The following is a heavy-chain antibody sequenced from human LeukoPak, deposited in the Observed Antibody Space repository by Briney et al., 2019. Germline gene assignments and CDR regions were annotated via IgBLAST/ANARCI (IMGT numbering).Heavy chain of an antibody. V-gene: IGHV2-5*08. J-gene: IGHJ5*02. Sequence: TLSLTCTVPGGSISSYYWSWIRQPPGKALEWLALIYWDDDKRYSPSLKSRLTITKDTSKNQVVLTMTNMDPVDTATYYCAHRHQGYCSGGSCYQAHNWFDPWGQGTLVTVSS. CDR1: GGSISSYYW. CDR3: AHRHQGYCSGGSCYQAHNWFDP. CDR2: IYWDDDK. D-gene: IGHD2-15*01.